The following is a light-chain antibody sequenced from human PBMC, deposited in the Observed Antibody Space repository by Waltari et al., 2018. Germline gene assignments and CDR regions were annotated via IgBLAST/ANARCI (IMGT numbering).Light chain of an antibody. CDR2: SAS. CDR3: QQYYGTPYT. V-gene: IGKV3-15*01. CDR1: QSVGRD. Sequence: EIVMTQSPPMLSVSPGERATLSCRASQSVGRDLAWYQQKPGQAPRLLVYSASTRAIGIPDRFSGSGSGTEFTLTLSSLQSEDFAIYYCQQYYGTPYTFGQGTKLEIK. J-gene: IGKJ2*01.